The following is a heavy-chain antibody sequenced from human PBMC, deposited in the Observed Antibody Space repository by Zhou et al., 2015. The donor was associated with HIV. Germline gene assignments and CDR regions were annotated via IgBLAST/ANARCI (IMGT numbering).Heavy chain of an antibody. D-gene: IGHD7-27*01. Sequence: EVQLVESGGGLVPPGGSLRLACDTSEFTFSVYILYWFRQIPGKGLTWVSRIDADGHDKTYADSVRGRFTISRDNSKNTLLLQMSSLRVEDTAVYYCAKEEPVSGENYFDYWGQGTLVTVSS. CDR2: IDADGHDK. CDR1: EFTFSVYI. V-gene: IGHV3-74*03. J-gene: IGHJ4*02. CDR3: AKEEPVSGENYFDY.